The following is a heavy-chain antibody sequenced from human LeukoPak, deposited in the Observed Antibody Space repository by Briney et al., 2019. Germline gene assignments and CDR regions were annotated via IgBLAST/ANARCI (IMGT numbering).Heavy chain of an antibody. V-gene: IGHV1-8*01. CDR1: GYTFTSYD. CDR2: MNPNSGNT. Sequence: ASVKVSCKASGYTFTSYDINWGRQATGQGLEWMGWMNPNSGNTGYAQKFQGRVTMTRNTSISTAYMELSSLRSEDTAVYYCARVFSGWNYYYYYYMDVWGKGTTVTVSS. J-gene: IGHJ6*03. D-gene: IGHD6-19*01. CDR3: ARVFSGWNYYYYYYMDV.